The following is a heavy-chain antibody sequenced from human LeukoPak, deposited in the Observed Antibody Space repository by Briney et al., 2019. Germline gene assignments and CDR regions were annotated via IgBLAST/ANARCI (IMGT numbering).Heavy chain of an antibody. CDR3: ARSFLMSLGELLSGGFDV. Sequence: GGSLRLSCAASGFTFSNYWMSWLRQAPGKGLEWVADIQHDGSDQYYEDSVKGRFTISRDNAKDSLFLQMNSLRVEDTAVYFCARSFLMSLGELLSGGFDVWGQGAMVTVSS. CDR2: IQHDGSDQ. D-gene: IGHD3-16*01. CDR1: GFTFSNYW. J-gene: IGHJ3*01. V-gene: IGHV3-7*01.